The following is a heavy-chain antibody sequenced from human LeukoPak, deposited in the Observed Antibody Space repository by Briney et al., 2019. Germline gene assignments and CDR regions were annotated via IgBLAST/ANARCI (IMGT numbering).Heavy chain of an antibody. CDR2: ISHSGST. CDR3: ARAQNGGYYKGGFDY. V-gene: IGHV4-38-2*02. CDR1: GYSISSGYY. J-gene: IGHJ4*02. D-gene: IGHD2/OR15-2a*01. Sequence: SETLSLTCTVSGYSISSGYYWGWIRQPPGKGLEWIGSISHSGSTYYNPSLKSRVTISVDTSKSQLSLKLSSVTAADTAVYYCARAQNGGYYKGGFDYWGQGTLVTVSS.